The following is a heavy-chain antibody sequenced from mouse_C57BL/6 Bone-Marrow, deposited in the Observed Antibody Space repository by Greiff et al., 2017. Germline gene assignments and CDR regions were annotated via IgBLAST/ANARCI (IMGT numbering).Heavy chain of an antibody. CDR2: IDPETGGT. Sequence: QVQLQQSGAELVRPGASVTLSCKASGYTFTDYEMHWVKQTPVHGLEWIGAIDPETGGTAYHQKFKGKAILTADKSSSTAYMELRSLTSEDSAVYYCTRGGDSHSTRGLFAYWGQGTLVTVSA. V-gene: IGHV1-15*01. CDR3: TRGGDSHSTRGLFAY. D-gene: IGHD6-1*01. J-gene: IGHJ3*01. CDR1: GYTFTDYE.